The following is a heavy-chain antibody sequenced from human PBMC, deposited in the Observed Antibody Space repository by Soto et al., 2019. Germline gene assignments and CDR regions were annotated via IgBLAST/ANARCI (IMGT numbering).Heavy chain of an antibody. CDR3: AKDLYSSGWSYRGMDV. V-gene: IGHV3-30*18. J-gene: IGHJ6*02. Sequence: PGGSLRLSCAASGFSFRSYGMHWVRQAPGKGLEWVAVISYDGSNKYQADSVKGRFTISRDNSRNTLYLQMNSLRAEEDTAVYYCAKDLYSSGWSYRGMDVWGQGTTVTVSS. D-gene: IGHD6-19*01. CDR2: ISYDGSNK. CDR1: GFSFRSYG.